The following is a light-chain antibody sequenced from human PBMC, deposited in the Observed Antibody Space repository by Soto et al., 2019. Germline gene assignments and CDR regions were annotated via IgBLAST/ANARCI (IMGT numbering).Light chain of an antibody. CDR1: SGFVGSFSL. J-gene: IGLJ1*01. CDR3: SSYTSSSTYV. CDR2: EVS. Sequence: QSVLAQPASVSGSPGQSITISCTGTSGFVGSFSLVSWYQQHPGKAPKVIIYEVSNRPSGVSNHFSGSKSGNTASPTISGLQAEDEADYYCSSYTSSSTYVFGAGTKVTVL. V-gene: IGLV2-14*02.